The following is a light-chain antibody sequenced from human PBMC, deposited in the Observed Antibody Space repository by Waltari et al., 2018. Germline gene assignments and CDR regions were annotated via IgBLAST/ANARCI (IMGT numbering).Light chain of an antibody. CDR2: QAY. J-gene: IGLJ3*02. CDR3: LLYMGSGIWV. Sequence: QTVVTQEPSLSVSPGGTVTLTCALSSGSLSTTSYASWYQQGPGQTPRTLVYQAYSRSSGVPDRFSGSILGNKAALIITGAQADDEAVYYCLLYMGSGIWVFGGGTKLTVL. V-gene: IGLV8-61*01. CDR1: SGSLSTTSY.